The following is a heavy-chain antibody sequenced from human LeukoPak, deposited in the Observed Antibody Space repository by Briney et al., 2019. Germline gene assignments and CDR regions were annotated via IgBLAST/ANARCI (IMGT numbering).Heavy chain of an antibody. CDR2: IKPNSGDT. CDR3: VRELEWELLRLGQY. J-gene: IGHJ1*01. D-gene: IGHD1-26*01. V-gene: IGHV1-2*02. CDR1: GYTFTGYY. Sequence: ASVKVSCKTSGYTFTGYYMHWVRQAPGQGLEWMGWIKPNSGDTNYAQRFQGRVTMTRDTSISTAYMKLSSLGSDDSAVYYCVRELEWELLRLGQYWGQGTLVTVSS.